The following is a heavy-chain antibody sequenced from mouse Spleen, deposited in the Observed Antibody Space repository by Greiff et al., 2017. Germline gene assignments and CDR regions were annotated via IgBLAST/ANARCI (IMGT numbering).Heavy chain of an antibody. D-gene: IGHD2-10*02. CDR1: GFTFSSYG. Sequence: EVQLVESGGGLVKPGGSLKLSCAASGFTFSSYGMSWVRQTPEKRLEWVATISGGGSYTYYPDSVKGRFTISRDNAKNNLYLQMSSLRSEDTALYYCAREPYGNYLSWFAYWGQGTLVTVSA. J-gene: IGHJ3*01. V-gene: IGHV5-9-2*01. CDR2: ISGGGSYT. CDR3: AREPYGNYLSWFAY.